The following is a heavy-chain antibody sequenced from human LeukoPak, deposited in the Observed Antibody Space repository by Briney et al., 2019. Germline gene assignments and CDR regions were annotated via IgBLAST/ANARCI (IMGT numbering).Heavy chain of an antibody. D-gene: IGHD6-19*01. CDR1: GFTFSSYA. CDR2: ISGSGGST. Sequence: QPGGSLRLSCAASGFTFSSYAMSWVRQAPGKGLEWVSAISGSGGSTYYADSVKGRFTISRDNSKNTLYLQMNSLRAEDTAVYYCAKDLAIAVAGNSYFDYWGQGTLVTVSS. V-gene: IGHV3-23*01. J-gene: IGHJ4*02. CDR3: AKDLAIAVAGNSYFDY.